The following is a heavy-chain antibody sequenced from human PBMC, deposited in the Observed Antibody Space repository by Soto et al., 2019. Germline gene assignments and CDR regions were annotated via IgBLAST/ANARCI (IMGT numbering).Heavy chain of an antibody. CDR3: VRDNSIVVAPFQD. CDR2: IYADGGT. CDR1: GFTVSSNS. V-gene: IGHV3-53*02. Sequence: EVELVETGGGLIQPGGSLRLSCAVSGFTVSSNSMSWVRQAPGKGLEWVSLIYADGGTYYGDSVQGRFTISRDTSKNSVSLQMTSMIADDTAVYYCVRDNSIVVAPFQDWGQCTLVTVSS. D-gene: IGHD2-21*01. J-gene: IGHJ1*01.